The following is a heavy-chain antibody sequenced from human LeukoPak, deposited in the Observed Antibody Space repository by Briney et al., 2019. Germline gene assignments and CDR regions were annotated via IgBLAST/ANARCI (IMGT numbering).Heavy chain of an antibody. D-gene: IGHD2/OR15-2a*01. J-gene: IGHJ3*02. CDR2: ISYDGSNK. CDR3: AVLPYGPDPSDI. Sequence: PGGSLRLSCAASGFTFSSYAMHWVRQAPGKGLEWVAVISYDGSNKYYADSVKGRFTISRDNSKNTLYLQMNSLRSEDTALYFCAVLPYGPDPSDIWGQGTMVTVSS. CDR1: GFTFSSYA. V-gene: IGHV3-30-3*01.